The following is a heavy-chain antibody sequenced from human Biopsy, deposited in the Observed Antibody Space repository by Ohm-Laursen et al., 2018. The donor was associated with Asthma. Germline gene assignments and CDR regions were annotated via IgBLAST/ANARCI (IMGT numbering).Heavy chain of an antibody. CDR2: ISYDGSSI. D-gene: IGHD6-19*01. CDR1: RFTYE. V-gene: IGHV3-30-3*01. CDR3: ASEGVAGTHIED. J-gene: IGHJ4*02. Sequence: SLRLSCAASRFTYEMHWVRQAPGKGLEGAAVISYDGSSIYYADSVKGRFTISRDNSKNTLSLQMNSLTAEDTAVYYCASEGVAGTHIEDWGQGTLVTVSS.